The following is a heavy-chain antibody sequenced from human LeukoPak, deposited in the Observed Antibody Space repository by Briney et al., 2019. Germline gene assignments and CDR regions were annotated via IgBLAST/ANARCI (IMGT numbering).Heavy chain of an antibody. CDR2: ISPSGGDT. Sequence: GGPLSLLCAASVLILSSYGMSWVRPTPGKGREGVSGISPSGGDTYYADYVKGRFTISRDNSKNTLHLQMNSLRAEDTAVYYCAKISPLDYGGKPWAFDIWGQGTMVTVSS. CDR3: AKISPLDYGGKPWAFDI. J-gene: IGHJ3*02. V-gene: IGHV3-23*01. CDR1: VLILSSYG. D-gene: IGHD4-23*01.